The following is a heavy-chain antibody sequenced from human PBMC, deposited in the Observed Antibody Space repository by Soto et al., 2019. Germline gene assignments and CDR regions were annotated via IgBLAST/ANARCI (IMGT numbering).Heavy chain of an antibody. Sequence: SETLSLTCAVSGGSISSSNWWSWVRQPPGKGLEWIGEIYHSGSTNYNPSLKSRVTISVDKSKNQFSLKLSSVTAADTAVYYCARVQALSYYYDSSGYGTWGQGTTVTVSS. CDR1: GGSISSSNW. CDR3: ARVQALSYYYDSSGYGT. J-gene: IGHJ6*02. D-gene: IGHD3-22*01. CDR2: IYHSGST. V-gene: IGHV4-4*02.